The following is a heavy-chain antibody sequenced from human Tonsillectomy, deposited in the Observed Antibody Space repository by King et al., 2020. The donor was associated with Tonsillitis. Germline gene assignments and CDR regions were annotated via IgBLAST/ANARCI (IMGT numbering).Heavy chain of an antibody. Sequence: VQLVESGGGLVKPGGSLRLSCAASGFTFSSYSMNLVRQAPGKGLEWVSSISSSSSYIYYADSVKGRFTISRDNAKNSLYLQMNSLRAEDTAVYYCARGRLGGYYYPDNYWGQGTLVTVSS. CDR2: ISSSSSYI. CDR1: GFTFSSYS. V-gene: IGHV3-21*01. J-gene: IGHJ4*02. CDR3: ARGRLGGYYYPDNY. D-gene: IGHD3-22*01.